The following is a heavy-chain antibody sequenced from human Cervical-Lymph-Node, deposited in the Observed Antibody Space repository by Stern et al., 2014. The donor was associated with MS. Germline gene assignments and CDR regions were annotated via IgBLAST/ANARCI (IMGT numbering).Heavy chain of an antibody. Sequence: QVTLRESGPTLVKPTQTLTLTCTFSGFSLSTSGVGVGWIRQPPGKALEWLALNYWDDDKLYSPSLNSRLTITKDTSKNQVVLTMTNMDPVDTATYYCAHRLGEKQSFDYWGQGTLVTVSS. D-gene: IGHD3-10*01. CDR3: AHRLGEKQSFDY. V-gene: IGHV2-5*02. CDR1: GFSLSTSGVG. CDR2: NYWDDDK. J-gene: IGHJ4*02.